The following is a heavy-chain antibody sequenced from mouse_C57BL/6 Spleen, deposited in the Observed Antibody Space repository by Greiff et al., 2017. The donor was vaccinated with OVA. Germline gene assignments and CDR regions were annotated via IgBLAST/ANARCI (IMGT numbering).Heavy chain of an antibody. J-gene: IGHJ1*03. CDR3: AAYYYGSSYWYFDV. CDR1: GYTFTDHT. Sequence: VKLQESDAELVKPGASVKISCKVSGYTFTDHTIHWMKQRPEQGLEWIGYIYPRDGSTKYNEKFKGKATLTADKSSSTAYMQLNSLTSEDSAVYFCAAYYYGSSYWYFDVWGTGTTVTVSS. CDR2: IYPRDGST. D-gene: IGHD1-1*01. V-gene: IGHV1-78*01.